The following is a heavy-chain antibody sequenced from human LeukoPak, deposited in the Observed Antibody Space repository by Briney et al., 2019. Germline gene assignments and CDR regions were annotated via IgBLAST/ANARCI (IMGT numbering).Heavy chain of an antibody. CDR2: IIPIFGTA. J-gene: IGHJ4*02. CDR1: GGTFSSYA. V-gene: IGHV1-69*13. D-gene: IGHD5-24*01. CDR3: ARMLWRWLQRYNFESSY. Sequence: GASVKVSCKASGGTFSSYAISWVRQAPGQGLEWMGWIIPIFGTANYAQKFQGRVTITADESTSTAYMELSSLRSEDTAVYYCARMLWRWLQRYNFESSYWGQGTLVTVSS.